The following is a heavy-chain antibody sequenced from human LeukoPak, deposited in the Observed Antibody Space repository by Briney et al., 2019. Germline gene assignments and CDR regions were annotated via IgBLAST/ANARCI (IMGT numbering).Heavy chain of an antibody. V-gene: IGHV3-23*01. CDR1: GFTFSSYA. CDR3: AKGKLYYYDEFDY. J-gene: IGHJ4*02. Sequence: GGSLRLSCAASGFTFSSYAMSWVRQAPGKGLEWVSAISGSGGSTYYADSVKGRFTISRDSSKNTLYLQMNSLRAEDTAVYYCAKGKLYYYDEFDYWGQGTLVTVSS. D-gene: IGHD3-22*01. CDR2: ISGSGGST.